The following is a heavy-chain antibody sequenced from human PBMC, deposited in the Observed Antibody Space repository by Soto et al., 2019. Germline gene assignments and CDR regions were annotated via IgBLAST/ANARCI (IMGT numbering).Heavy chain of an antibody. Sequence: GESLKISCKGSGYSFTSYWIGWVRQMPGKGLEWMGIIYPGDSDTRYSPSFQGQVTISADKSISTAYLQWSSLKASDTAMYYCARHLTTSYYYYYMDVWGKGTTVTVSS. V-gene: IGHV5-51*01. D-gene: IGHD3-3*01. CDR3: ARHLTTSYYYYYMDV. J-gene: IGHJ6*03. CDR1: GYSFTSYW. CDR2: IYPGDSDT.